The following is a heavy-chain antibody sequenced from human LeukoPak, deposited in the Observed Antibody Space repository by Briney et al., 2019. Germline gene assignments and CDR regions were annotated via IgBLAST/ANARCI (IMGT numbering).Heavy chain of an antibody. D-gene: IGHD5-18*01. CDR3: ARDPRTTWIQLWFRQTTLPYFDY. J-gene: IGHJ4*02. CDR2: IYYSGST. V-gene: IGHV4-39*07. Sequence: PSETLSLTCTVSGGSISSSSYYWGWIRQPPGKGLEWIGSIYYSGSTYYNPSLKSRVTISVDTSKNQFSLKLSSVTAADTAVYYCARDPRTTWIQLWFRQTTLPYFDYWGQGTLVTVSS. CDR1: GGSISSSSYY.